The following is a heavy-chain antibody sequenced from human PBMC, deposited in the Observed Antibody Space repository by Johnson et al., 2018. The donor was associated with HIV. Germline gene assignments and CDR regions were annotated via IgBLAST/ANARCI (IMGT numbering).Heavy chain of an antibody. CDR3: AKDGAYSIPWSAFDI. V-gene: IGHV3-30*04. CDR2: ISYDGSNK. J-gene: IGHJ3*02. Sequence: QVQLVESGGGVVQPGRSLRLSCAASGFTFSSYAMHWVRQAPGKGLEWVAVISYDGSNKYYADSVKGRFTISRDNSKNTVYLQMNSLRADDTAVYYCAKDGAYSIPWSAFDIWGQGTMVTVSS. D-gene: IGHD3-16*01. CDR1: GFTFSSYA.